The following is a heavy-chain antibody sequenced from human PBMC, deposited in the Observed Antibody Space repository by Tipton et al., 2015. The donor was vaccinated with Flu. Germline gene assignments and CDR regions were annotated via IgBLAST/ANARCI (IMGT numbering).Heavy chain of an antibody. D-gene: IGHD3-16*01. CDR1: GDAITSYY. V-gene: IGHV4-59*01. J-gene: IGHJ6*02. CDR3: ARARAPYYYYAMDL. CDR2: IYDSVTS. Sequence: PGLVKPSETLSLTCTVSGDAITSYYWSWIRQPPGKGLEWIGYIYDSVTSNYNPSLKSRLTIPVDSSKNQFSLKLTSVTAADTAVYYCARARAPYYYYAMDLWGQGTAVTVSS.